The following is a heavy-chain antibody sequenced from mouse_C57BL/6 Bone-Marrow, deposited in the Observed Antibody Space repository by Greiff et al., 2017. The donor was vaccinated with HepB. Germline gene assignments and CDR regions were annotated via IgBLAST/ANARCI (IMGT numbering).Heavy chain of an antibody. Sequence: EVKLVESGGGLVQPKGSLKLSCAASGFSFNTYAMNWVRQAPGKGLEWVARIRSKSNNYATYYADSVKDRFTISRDDSESMLYLQMNNLKTEDTAMYYCVRHGDYDYDWFAYWGQGTLVTVSA. J-gene: IGHJ3*01. CDR1: GFSFNTYA. CDR3: VRHGDYDYDWFAY. CDR2: IRSKSNNYAT. V-gene: IGHV10-1*01. D-gene: IGHD2-4*01.